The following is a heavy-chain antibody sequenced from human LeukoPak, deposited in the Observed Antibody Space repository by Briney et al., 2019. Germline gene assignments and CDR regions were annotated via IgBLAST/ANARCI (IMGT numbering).Heavy chain of an antibody. CDR3: ASDMGQYYDSSGYYSWYFDL. J-gene: IGHJ2*01. Sequence: SETLSLTCTVSGGSVSSGNYYWSWIRQPPGKGLEWIGYVSNSGSTIYNPSLKSRVTMSVDTSKNQFSLKLHSVAAADTAVYYCASDMGQYYDSSGYYSWYFDLWGRGTLVTVSS. CDR2: VSNSGST. CDR1: GGSVSSGNYY. V-gene: IGHV4-61*01. D-gene: IGHD3-22*01.